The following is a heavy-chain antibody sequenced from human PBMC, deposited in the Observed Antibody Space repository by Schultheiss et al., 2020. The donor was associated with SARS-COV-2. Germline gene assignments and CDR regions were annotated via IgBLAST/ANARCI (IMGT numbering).Heavy chain of an antibody. CDR3: ARGSRPYYYDSSGYYTYFDY. CDR2: IYYSGST. D-gene: IGHD3-22*01. V-gene: IGHV4-34*01. Sequence: SETLSLTCAVYGGSFSGHYCNWIRQPPGKGLEWIGSIYYSGSTYYNPSLKSRVTISVDTSKNQFSLKLSSVTAADTAVYYCARGSRPYYYDSSGYYTYFDYWGQGTLVTVSS. J-gene: IGHJ4*02. CDR1: GGSFSGHY.